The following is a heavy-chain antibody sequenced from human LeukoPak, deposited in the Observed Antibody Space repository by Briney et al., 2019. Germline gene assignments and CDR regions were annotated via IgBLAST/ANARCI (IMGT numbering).Heavy chain of an antibody. D-gene: IGHD6-19*01. CDR1: GGSISSYY. Sequence: SETLSLTCTVSGGSISSYYWSWIRQPPGKGLEWIGYIYYSGSTNYNPSLKSRVTISVDTSKNQSSLKLSSVTAADTAVYYCARLPLAVAGTRYYYYYYMDVWGKGTTVTVSS. CDR3: ARLPLAVAGTRYYYYYYMDV. CDR2: IYYSGST. J-gene: IGHJ6*03. V-gene: IGHV4-59*01.